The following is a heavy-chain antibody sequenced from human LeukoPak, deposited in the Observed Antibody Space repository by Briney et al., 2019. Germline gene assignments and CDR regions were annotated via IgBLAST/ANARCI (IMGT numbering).Heavy chain of an antibody. V-gene: IGHV3-23*01. Sequence: GGSLRLSCAASGFTFSSYLMTWVRRAPGMGLEWVSSISENGKYTSYADSVKGRFSVSRDNSKNTLFLQMNSLRAEDTAIYYCARQLGYCTDGTCYFDHWGQGIPVTVSS. J-gene: IGHJ4*02. CDR2: ISENGKYT. D-gene: IGHD2-8*01. CDR1: GFTFSSYL. CDR3: ARQLGYCTDGTCYFDH.